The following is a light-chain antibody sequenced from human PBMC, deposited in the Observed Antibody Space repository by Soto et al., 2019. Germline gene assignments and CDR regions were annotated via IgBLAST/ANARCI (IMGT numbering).Light chain of an antibody. Sequence: QSVLTQPPSASGSPGQSVTISCTGTSIDVGGYNYVSWYQQHPGKAPKLMIYEVSKRPSGVPDRFSGSKSGNKASLTLSGLQAEDEADYYCSSYAGSKNYVFGTGTKVTVL. V-gene: IGLV2-8*01. CDR1: SIDVGGYNY. CDR2: EVS. CDR3: SSYAGSKNYV. J-gene: IGLJ1*01.